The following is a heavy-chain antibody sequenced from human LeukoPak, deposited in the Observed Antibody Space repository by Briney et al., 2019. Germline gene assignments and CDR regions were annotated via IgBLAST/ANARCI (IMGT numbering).Heavy chain of an antibody. J-gene: IGHJ4*02. CDR2: IHFSGIT. CDR1: DDSLSTTNYY. Sequence: SETLSLTCSVSDDSLSTTNYYWRWVRLPPGEGLEWVANIHFSGITQRNPSFDGRVTLSADTSKKQVSLKLTYMTATDTAVYYCTRGTDSSKLGKDWGRGILVTVSS. CDR3: TRGTDSSKLGKD. V-gene: IGHV4-39*01. D-gene: IGHD1/OR15-1a*01.